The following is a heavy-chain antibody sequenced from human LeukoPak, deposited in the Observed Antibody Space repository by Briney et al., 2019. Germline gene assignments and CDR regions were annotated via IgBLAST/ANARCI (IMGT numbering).Heavy chain of an antibody. D-gene: IGHD6-13*01. CDR3: VRTSGWYSSWFDP. J-gene: IGHJ5*02. V-gene: IGHV5-51*01. CDR2: IYPGDSDT. Sequence: GESLKISCKGSGYTFTRYWIGWVRQMPGKGLEWMAIIYPGDSDTRYSPSFQGQVTISVDKSISTAYMQWSSQKASDTAIYYCVRTSGWYSSWFDPWGQGTLVTVSS. CDR1: GYTFTRYW.